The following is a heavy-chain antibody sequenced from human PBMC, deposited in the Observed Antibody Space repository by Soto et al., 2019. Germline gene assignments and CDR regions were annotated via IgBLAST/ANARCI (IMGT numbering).Heavy chain of an antibody. CDR2: FDPEDGET. Sequence: ASVKVSCKVSGYTLTELSMHWVRQAPGKGLEWMGGFDPEDGETIYAQKFQGRVTMTEDTSTDTAYMELSSLRSEDTAVYYCARGLGTGTTTSHWFDPWGQGTLVTVSS. V-gene: IGHV1-24*01. D-gene: IGHD1-7*01. CDR3: ARGLGTGTTTSHWFDP. J-gene: IGHJ5*02. CDR1: GYTLTELS.